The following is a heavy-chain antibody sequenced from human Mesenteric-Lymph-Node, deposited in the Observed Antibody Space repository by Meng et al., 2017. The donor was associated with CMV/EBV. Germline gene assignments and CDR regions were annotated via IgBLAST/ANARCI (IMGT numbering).Heavy chain of an antibody. J-gene: IGHJ6*02. CDR2: ISSSGSTI. Sequence: LSLTCAASGFTFSDYYMSWIRQAPGKGLEWVSYISSSGSTIYYADSVKGRFTISRDNAKNSLYLQMNSLRAEDTAVYYCARDLVVVVPARLYGMDVWGQGTTVTVSS. CDR1: GFTFSDYY. D-gene: IGHD2-2*01. CDR3: ARDLVVVVPARLYGMDV. V-gene: IGHV3-11*04.